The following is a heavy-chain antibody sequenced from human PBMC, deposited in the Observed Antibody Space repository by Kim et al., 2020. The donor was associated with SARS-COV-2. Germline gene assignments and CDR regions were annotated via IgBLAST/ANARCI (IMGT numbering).Heavy chain of an antibody. CDR3: ARPQSGSYYFLIDY. J-gene: IGHJ4*02. CDR2: ISYDGSNK. Sequence: GGSLRLSCAASGFTFSSYAMHWVRQAPGKGLEWVVVISYDGSNKYYADSVKGRFTISRDNSKNTLYLQMNSLRAEDTAVYYCARPQSGSYYFLIDYWGQGTLVTVSS. D-gene: IGHD3-10*01. V-gene: IGHV3-30*04. CDR1: GFTFSSYA.